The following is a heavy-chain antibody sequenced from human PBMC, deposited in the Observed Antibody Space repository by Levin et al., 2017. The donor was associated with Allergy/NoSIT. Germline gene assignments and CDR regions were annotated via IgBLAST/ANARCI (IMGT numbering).Heavy chain of an antibody. CDR3: ARGSGNWATNALDV. D-gene: IGHD1-1*01. Sequence: PSETLSLSCSVSGGSSSLYYCAWIRQPPGRGLEWIGYIYSTGRTSYRPSLKSRVTISLDTSKNQLSLRLNSVTAADTAVYYCARGSGNWATNALDVWGQGTMVTVSS. CDR2: IYSTGRT. J-gene: IGHJ3*01. CDR1: GGSSSLYY. V-gene: IGHV4-59*01.